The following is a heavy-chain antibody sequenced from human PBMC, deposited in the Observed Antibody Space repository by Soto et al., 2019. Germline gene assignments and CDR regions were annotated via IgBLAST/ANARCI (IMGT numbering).Heavy chain of an antibody. CDR1: GFTFSSYA. V-gene: IGHV3-30-3*01. D-gene: IGHD1-26*01. J-gene: IGHJ6*02. CDR2: IAYDGSNN. Sequence: QVQLVESGGGVVQPGRSLRLSCAASGFTFSSYAMHWVRQAPCKWLVWVAVIAYDGSNNYNSDSMKGRFTISRDNSKNTLYLQMNSLRAEDTAVYYCARDGVPGSQGGRDVWGQGTTVTVSS. CDR3: ARDGVPGSQGGRDV.